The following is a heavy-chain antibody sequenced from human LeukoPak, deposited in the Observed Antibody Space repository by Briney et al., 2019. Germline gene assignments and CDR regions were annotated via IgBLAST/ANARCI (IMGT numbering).Heavy chain of an antibody. J-gene: IGHJ4*02. Sequence: SETLSLTCTVSGGSISSYYWSWIRQPAGKGLEWIGRIYTSGSTNYNPSLKSRVTISVDTSKNQFSLKLSSVTAADTAVYYCARADCTDGLCYKFYFDFWGQGTLVTVSS. CDR1: GGSISSYY. CDR2: IYTSGST. D-gene: IGHD2-8*01. V-gene: IGHV4-4*07. CDR3: ARADCTDGLCYKFYFDF.